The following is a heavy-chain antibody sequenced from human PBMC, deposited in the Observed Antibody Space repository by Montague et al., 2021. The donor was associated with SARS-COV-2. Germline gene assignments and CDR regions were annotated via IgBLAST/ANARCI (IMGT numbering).Heavy chain of an antibody. V-gene: IGHV6-1*01. CDR2: TYYRSKWYN. Sequence: CAISGDSVSSNSATWDWVRQSPSSGLEWLGRTYYRSKWYNDYAPSVRGRLTVNPDASKNEFSLELNYVTPEDTAVYYCVRYSGWFYFDFWGQGTLVTVSS. J-gene: IGHJ4*02. CDR1: GDSVSSNSAT. D-gene: IGHD6-19*01. CDR3: VRYSGWFYFDF.